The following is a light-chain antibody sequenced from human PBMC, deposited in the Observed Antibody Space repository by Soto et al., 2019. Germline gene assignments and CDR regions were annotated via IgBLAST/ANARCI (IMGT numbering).Light chain of an antibody. J-gene: IGLJ1*01. CDR2: DVS. Sequence: QSVLTQPASVSGSPGQSITISCTGTSSGVGGYNYVSWYQQHPGTAPKLMIYDVSNRPSGVSNRFSGSKSGNTASLTISGLQAEDEADYYCSSYTSSSTLYVFGTGTKVTVL. V-gene: IGLV2-14*01. CDR3: SSYTSSSTLYV. CDR1: SSGVGGYNY.